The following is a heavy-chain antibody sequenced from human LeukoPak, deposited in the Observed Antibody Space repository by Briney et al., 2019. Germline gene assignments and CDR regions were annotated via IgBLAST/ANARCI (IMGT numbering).Heavy chain of an antibody. J-gene: IGHJ4*02. CDR1: GGTFSSYA. D-gene: IGHD3-22*01. V-gene: IGHV1-69*04. CDR2: IIPILGIA. Sequence: SVKVSCKASGGTFSSYAISWVRQAPGQGLEWMGRIIPILGIANYAQKFQGRVTITADKSTSTAYMELSSLRSEDTAVYYCARDWDYDSSGFLDYWGQGTLVTVSS. CDR3: ARDWDYDSSGFLDY.